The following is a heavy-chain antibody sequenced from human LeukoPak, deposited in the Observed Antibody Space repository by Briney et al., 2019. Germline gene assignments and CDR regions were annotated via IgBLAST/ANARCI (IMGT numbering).Heavy chain of an antibody. CDR3: ARERNMAAAGPDYFDY. CDR2: TYYRSKWYN. D-gene: IGHD6-13*01. J-gene: IGHJ4*02. CDR1: GDSVSSNSAA. Sequence: SQTLSLTCAISGDSVSSNSAAWTWIRQSPSRGLEWLGRTYYRSKWYNDYAVSVKSRITINPDTSKNQFSLQLNSVTPEDTAVYYCARERNMAAAGPDYFDYWGQGTLVTVSS. V-gene: IGHV6-1*01.